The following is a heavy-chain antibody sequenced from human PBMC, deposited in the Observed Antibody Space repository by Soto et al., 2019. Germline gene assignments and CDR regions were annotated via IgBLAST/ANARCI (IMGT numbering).Heavy chain of an antibody. D-gene: IGHD6-19*01. CDR1: AFTFSNYD. CDR2: ISGSGSRT. CDR3: AKDHVDSGGDSSPFEY. V-gene: IGHV3-23*01. Sequence: EVQLLESGGGLVQPGGSLRLSCAASAFTFSNYDMSWVRQAPGKGLEWVSAISGSGSRTYYADSVRGRFTISRDNAKNTLYLQMNSLRVEDTAIYYCAKDHVDSGGDSSPFEYWGQGTLVTVSS. J-gene: IGHJ4*02.